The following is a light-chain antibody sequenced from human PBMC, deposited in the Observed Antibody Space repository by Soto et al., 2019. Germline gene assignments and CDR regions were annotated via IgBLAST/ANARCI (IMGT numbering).Light chain of an antibody. CDR2: SNN. CDR3: AAWDDSLNAVV. J-gene: IGLJ2*01. V-gene: IGLV1-44*01. CDR1: SSNIGGNT. Sequence: QSVLTQPPSASGTPGQRVTISCSGSSSNIGGNTVNWYQQLPGTAPRVLIYSNNQRPSGVPDRFSGSKSGTSASLAISGLQSEDEADYYCAAWDDSLNAVVFGGGTKVTAL.